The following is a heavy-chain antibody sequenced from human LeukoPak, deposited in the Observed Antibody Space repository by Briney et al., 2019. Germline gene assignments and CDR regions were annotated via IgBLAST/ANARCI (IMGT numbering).Heavy chain of an antibody. V-gene: IGHV4-39*07. CDR2: IYYSGST. CDR1: GGSISSSSYY. D-gene: IGHD3-22*01. J-gene: IGHJ4*02. CDR3: ARDGYYYDSSGYYTSR. Sequence: SETLSLTCTVSGGSISSSSYYWGWIRQPPGKGLEWIVSIYYSGSTYYNPSLKSRVTISVDTSKNQFSLKLSSVTAADTAVYYCARDGYYYDSSGYYTSRWGQGTLVTVSS.